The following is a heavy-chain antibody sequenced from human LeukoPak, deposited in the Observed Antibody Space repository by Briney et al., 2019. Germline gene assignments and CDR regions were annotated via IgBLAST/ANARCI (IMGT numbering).Heavy chain of an antibody. J-gene: IGHJ1*01. CDR2: INPNSGGT. CDR1: GYTFTGYY. V-gene: IGHV1-2*02. D-gene: IGHD6-19*01. Sequence: ASVKASCKASGYTFTGYYMHWVRQAPGQGLEWMGWINPNSGGTNYAQKFQGRVTMTRDTSISTAYMELSRLRSDDTAVYYCARDPPRVGLVRTEYFQHWGQGTLVTVSS. CDR3: ARDPPRVGLVRTEYFQH.